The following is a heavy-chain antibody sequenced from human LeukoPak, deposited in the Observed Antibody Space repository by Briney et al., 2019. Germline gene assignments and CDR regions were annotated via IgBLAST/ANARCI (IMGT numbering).Heavy chain of an antibody. D-gene: IGHD6-25*01. CDR3: ARENLAAAADY. CDR1: EFTFSAYW. Sequence: GGSLRLSCAASEFTFSAYWMHWVRQAPGKGLVWVSRIRGDGSMTNYADSVKGRFTISRDNAKNTPYLQMNSLRLEDTAVYYCARENLAAAADYWGQGTVVTVSS. V-gene: IGHV3-74*01. J-gene: IGHJ4*02. CDR2: IRGDGSMT.